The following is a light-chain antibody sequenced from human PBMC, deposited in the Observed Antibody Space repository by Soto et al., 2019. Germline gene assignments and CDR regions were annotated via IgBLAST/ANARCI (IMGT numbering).Light chain of an antibody. V-gene: IGKV3-20*01. CDR2: GAS. Sequence: SVGDRVTITCRASQSISSYLIWYQQKPGQAPRLLIYGASTRATGIPARFSGSGSGTDFTLTLNRLEPEDFAVYYCQQYGSSGTFGQGTKVDI. CDR1: QSISSY. J-gene: IGKJ1*01. CDR3: QQYGSSGT.